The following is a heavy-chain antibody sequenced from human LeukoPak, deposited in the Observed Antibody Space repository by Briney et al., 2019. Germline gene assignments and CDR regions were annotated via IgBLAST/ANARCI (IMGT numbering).Heavy chain of an antibody. CDR1: GGSFSTTSDY. CDR2: FYFSGST. CDR3: ARHPQRNWVDP. D-gene: IGHD5-18*01. Sequence: SETLSLTCTVSGGSFSTTSDYWGWIRQPPGKGLEWIGTFYFSGSTYYNPSLKSRVTISVDTSKNQFSLKLTSMTAADTAVYHCARHPQRNWVDPWGQGTLVTVSS. V-gene: IGHV4-39*01. J-gene: IGHJ5*02.